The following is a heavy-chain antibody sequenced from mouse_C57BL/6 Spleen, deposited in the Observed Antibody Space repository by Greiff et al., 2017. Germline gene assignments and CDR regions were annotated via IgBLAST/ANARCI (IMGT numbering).Heavy chain of an antibody. D-gene: IGHD1-1*01. Sequence: EVKLVESGGGLVKPGGSLKLSCAASGFTFSSYAMSWVRQTPEKRLEWVATISDGGSYTSYPDNVKGRFTISRDNAKNNLYLQMSHLKSEDTAMYYCARDRGITTVGDYYFDYGGQGTTLTVSS. V-gene: IGHV5-4*01. CDR1: GFTFSSYA. J-gene: IGHJ2*01. CDR2: ISDGGSYT. CDR3: ARDRGITTVGDYYFDY.